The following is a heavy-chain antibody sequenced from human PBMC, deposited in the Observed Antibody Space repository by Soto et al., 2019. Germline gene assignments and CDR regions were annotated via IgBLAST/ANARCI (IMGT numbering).Heavy chain of an antibody. D-gene: IGHD3-22*01. CDR1: GYGFPTYW. CDR3: ARQIYDSDTGPNFQYYFDS. Sequence: PGESLKISCKGSGYGFPTYWIGWLRHMPGKGLEWMGIIYPGDSDTRYSPSFQGQVTISADKSLSTAYLQWRSLKASDSAIYYCARQIYDSDTGPNFQYYFDSWGQGTPVTVSS. V-gene: IGHV5-51*01. CDR2: IYPGDSDT. J-gene: IGHJ4*02.